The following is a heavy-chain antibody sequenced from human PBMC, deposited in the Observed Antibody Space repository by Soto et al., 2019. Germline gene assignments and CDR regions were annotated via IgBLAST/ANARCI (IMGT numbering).Heavy chain of an antibody. Sequence: PVGSLRLSCAASGFTFSSYAMHWVRQAPGKGLEWVAVISYDGSNKYYADSVKGRFTISRDNSKNTLYLQMNSLRAEDTAVYYCARGVLGYCSSTSCYLAQFDYWGQGTLVTVSS. CDR2: ISYDGSNK. CDR3: ARGVLGYCSSTSCYLAQFDY. V-gene: IGHV3-30-3*01. J-gene: IGHJ4*02. CDR1: GFTFSSYA. D-gene: IGHD2-2*01.